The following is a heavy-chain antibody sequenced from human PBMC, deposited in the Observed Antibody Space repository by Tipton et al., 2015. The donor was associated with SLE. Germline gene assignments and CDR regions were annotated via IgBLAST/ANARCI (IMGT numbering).Heavy chain of an antibody. D-gene: IGHD1-7*01. J-gene: IGHJ4*02. V-gene: IGHV4-4*02. Sequence: TLSLTCAVSGGSISSSNWWSWVRQPPGKGLEWIGEIYHSGSTNYNPSLKSRVTISVDKSKNQFSLKLSSVTAADTAVYYCARVGTGTTINFDYWGQGTLVTVSS. CDR1: GGSISSSNW. CDR3: ARVGTGTTINFDY. CDR2: IYHSGST.